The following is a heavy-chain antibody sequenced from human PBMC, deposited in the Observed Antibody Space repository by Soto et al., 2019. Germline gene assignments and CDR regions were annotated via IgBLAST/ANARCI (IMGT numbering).Heavy chain of an antibody. J-gene: IGHJ4*02. Sequence: QVQLQESGPGLVKPSETLSLTCTVSGGSISSYYWTWIRQPPGKVLEWVGYVYYSGTTYYNPSLQGRVTISVDTSKNQFSLKVKSVTAADTAIYYCARAGSTWRYFFDYWGQGSLVTVSS. CDR3: ARAGSTWRYFFDY. D-gene: IGHD1-1*01. CDR2: VYYSGTT. CDR1: GGSISSYY. V-gene: IGHV4-59*01.